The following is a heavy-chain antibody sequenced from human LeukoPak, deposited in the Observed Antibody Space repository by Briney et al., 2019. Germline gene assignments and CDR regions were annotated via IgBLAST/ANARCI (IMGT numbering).Heavy chain of an antibody. Sequence: SETLSLTCTVSGGSISSYYWSWIRQPPGKGLEWIGYIYYSGSTNYNPSLKSRVTISVDTSKNQFSLKLSSVTAADTAVYYCARGFLTSVCDYWGQGALVTVSS. CDR2: IYYSGST. CDR3: ARGFLTSVCDY. V-gene: IGHV4-59*08. CDR1: GGSISSYY. D-gene: IGHD2-8*01. J-gene: IGHJ4*02.